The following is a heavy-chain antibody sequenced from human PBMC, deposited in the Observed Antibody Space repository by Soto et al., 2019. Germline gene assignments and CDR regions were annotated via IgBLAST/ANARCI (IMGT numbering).Heavy chain of an antibody. J-gene: IGHJ4*02. CDR3: ATLVVVAAPTAPNDY. CDR1: GYSFTSYW. Sequence: PGESLKISCKGSGYSFTSYWISWVRQMPGKGLEWMGRIDPSDSYTNYSPSFQGHVTISADKSISTAYLQWSSLKASDTAMYYCATLVVVAAPTAPNDYWGQGTLVTVS. D-gene: IGHD2-15*01. V-gene: IGHV5-10-1*01. CDR2: IDPSDSYT.